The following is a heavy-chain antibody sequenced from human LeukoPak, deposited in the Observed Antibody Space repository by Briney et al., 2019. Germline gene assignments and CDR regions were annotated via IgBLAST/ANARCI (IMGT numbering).Heavy chain of an antibody. CDR1: GGTFSSYA. CDR2: IIPIFGTA. V-gene: IGHV1-69*13. CDR3: ARLGVAVAGTVTAVQTNYYYYYGMDV. D-gene: IGHD6-19*01. Sequence: SVKVSCTASGGTFSSYAISWVRQAPGQGLEWMGGIIPIFGTANYAQKFQGRVTITADESTSTAYMELSSLRSEDTAVYYCARLGVAVAGTVTAVQTNYYYYYGMDVWAKGPRSPSP. J-gene: IGHJ6*02.